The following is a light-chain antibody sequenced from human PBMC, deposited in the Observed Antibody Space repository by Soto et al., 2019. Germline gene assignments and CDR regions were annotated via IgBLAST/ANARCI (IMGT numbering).Light chain of an antibody. J-gene: IGKJ4*01. V-gene: IGKV3-20*01. CDR1: QSVSSNY. CDR3: QQYGRSPPLI. CDR2: GAS. Sequence: EIVLTQSPGTLSLSPGERAILSCRASQSVSSNYLAWYQQKPGQAPRLLIYGASTRATGIPDRISGSGSGTDFTLTISRLEPEDFAVYYCQQYGRSPPLIFGGGTKVEIK.